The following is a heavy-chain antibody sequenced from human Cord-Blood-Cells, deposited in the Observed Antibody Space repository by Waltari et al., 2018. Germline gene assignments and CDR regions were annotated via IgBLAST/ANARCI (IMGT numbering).Heavy chain of an antibody. D-gene: IGHD3-22*01. V-gene: IGHV1-24*01. CDR3: ATEAPDSSGYYYWFDP. CDR2: FDPEDGET. Sequence: QVQLVQSGAEVKKPGASVKVSCKVSGYTLTELSMHWVRQAPGKGLEWMGGFDPEDGETIYAQKFQGRVTMTEDTSTDTAYMELSSPRSEDTAVYYCATEAPDSSGYYYWFDPWGQGTLVTVSS. CDR1: GYTLTELS. J-gene: IGHJ5*02.